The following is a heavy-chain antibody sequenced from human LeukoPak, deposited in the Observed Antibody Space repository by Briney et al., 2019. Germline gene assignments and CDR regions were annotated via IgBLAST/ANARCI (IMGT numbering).Heavy chain of an antibody. CDR2: ISAYNGNT. D-gene: IGHD5-18*01. V-gene: IGHV1-18*01. CDR1: GYTFTSYG. CDR3: ARGVGYNYGLYYQYGMDV. J-gene: IGHJ6*02. Sequence: ASVKVSCKASGYTFTSYGISWVRQAPGQGLEWMGWISAYNGNTNYAQKLQGRVTITRDTSASTAYMELSSLRSEDTAVYYCARGVGYNYGLYYQYGMDVWGQGTTVTVSS.